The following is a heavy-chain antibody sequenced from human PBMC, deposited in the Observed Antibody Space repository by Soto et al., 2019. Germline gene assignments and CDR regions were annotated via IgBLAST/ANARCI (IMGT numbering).Heavy chain of an antibody. CDR1: GYSFSNYW. V-gene: IGHV5-51*01. J-gene: IGHJ4*02. CDR2: IYPGNSET. CDR3: ALYVIEVHPRTFDY. D-gene: IGHD1-1*01. Sequence: GESLKISCEGSGYSFSNYWIGWVRQMPGKGLEWMGLIYPGNSETKYSPSFQGQVTMSADKSISTAYLQWSSLKASDTAMYYCALYVIEVHPRTFDYWGQGTLVTLFS.